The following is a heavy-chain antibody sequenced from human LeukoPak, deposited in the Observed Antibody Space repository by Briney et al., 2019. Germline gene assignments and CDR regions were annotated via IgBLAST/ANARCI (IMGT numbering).Heavy chain of an antibody. V-gene: IGHV1-69*13. CDR3: ASRLSKLWFGELHDAFDI. D-gene: IGHD3-10*01. CDR2: IIPIFGTA. J-gene: IGHJ3*02. Sequence: ASVKVSCKASGGTFSSYAISWVRQAPGQGLEWMGGIIPIFGTANYAQKFQGRVTITADESTSTAYMELSSLRSEDTAVYYCASRLSKLWFGELHDAFDIWGQGTMVTVSS. CDR1: GGTFSSYA.